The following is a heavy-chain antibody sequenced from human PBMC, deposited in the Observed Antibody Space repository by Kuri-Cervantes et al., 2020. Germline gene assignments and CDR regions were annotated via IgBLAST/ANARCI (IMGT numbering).Heavy chain of an antibody. D-gene: IGHD6-6*01. CDR3: ARGAARTHFAY. V-gene: IGHV4-39*07. Sequence: GSLRLSCTVSGGSISSSSYYWGWIRQPPGKGLEWIGEIYHSGSTNYNPSLKSRVTISVDKSKNQFSLKLSSVTAADTAVYYCARGAARTHFAYWGQGTLVTVSS. CDR2: IYHSGST. CDR1: GGSISSSSYY. J-gene: IGHJ4*02.